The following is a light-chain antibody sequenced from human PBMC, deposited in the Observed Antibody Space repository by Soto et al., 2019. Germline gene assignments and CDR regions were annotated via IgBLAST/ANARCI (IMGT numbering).Light chain of an antibody. CDR3: QQSGSSPIT. V-gene: IGKV3-20*01. Sequence: EIVLTQSPGTLSLSPGERATLSCRAGQTIGSSSLAWYQQKPCQAPRLLIYGASNRATGIPEMFSGSGSGTDFTLTISRLEPEDFAVYYCQQSGSSPITFGGGTKVEIK. CDR1: QTIGSSS. CDR2: GAS. J-gene: IGKJ4*01.